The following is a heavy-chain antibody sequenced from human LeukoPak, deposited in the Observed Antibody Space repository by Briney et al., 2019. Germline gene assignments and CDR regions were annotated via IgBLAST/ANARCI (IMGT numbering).Heavy chain of an antibody. CDR2: IYHSGST. D-gene: IGHD1-14*01. V-gene: IGHV4-59*01. CDR3: ARDGQRNHFDY. J-gene: IGHJ4*02. Sequence: SETLSLTCTVSGGSISGSYWSWIRQPPGKGLEWIGYIYHSGSTNYNPSLKSRVTISLDTSKNQFSLKVTSVTAADTAVYYCARDGQRNHFDYWGQGTLVTVCS. CDR1: GGSISGSY.